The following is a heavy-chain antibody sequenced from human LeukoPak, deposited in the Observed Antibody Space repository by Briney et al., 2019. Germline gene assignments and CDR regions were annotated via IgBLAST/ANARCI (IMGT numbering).Heavy chain of an antibody. V-gene: IGHV4-4*07. CDR1: GGSISSYY. CDR2: IHTSGST. Sequence: PSETLSLTCTFSGGSISSYYWSWIRQPAGKGLEWIGRIHTSGSTNYNPSLKSRVTLSVDTSRNQFSLSLRSMTAADTAVYYCARTEPSGTTSHWGQGTLVTVSS. CDR3: ARTEPSGTTSH. D-gene: IGHD1-1*01. J-gene: IGHJ4*02.